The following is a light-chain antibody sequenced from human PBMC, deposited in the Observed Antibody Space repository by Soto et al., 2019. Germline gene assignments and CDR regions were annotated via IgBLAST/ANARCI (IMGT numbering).Light chain of an antibody. Sequence: EIVLTQSPGTLPLSPGERATLSCRASQSVSSNHLNWYKQKPGQAPRLLIYGASSRATGIPDRFSGSGSGTDFTLTISRLEPEDFAVYYGQQYGSSPLTFGGGTKVEIK. CDR2: GAS. J-gene: IGKJ4*01. V-gene: IGKV3-20*01. CDR1: QSVSSNH. CDR3: QQYGSSPLT.